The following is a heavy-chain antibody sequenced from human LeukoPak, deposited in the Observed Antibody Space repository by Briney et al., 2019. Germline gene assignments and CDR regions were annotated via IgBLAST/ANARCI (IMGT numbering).Heavy chain of an antibody. CDR3: ARGSRYSSSSYRTGYFDY. CDR2: INHSGST. CDR1: GGSFSGDD. Sequence: SEALSLTCAVYGGSFSGDDWSWIRQPPGKGLEWIGEINHSGSTNYNPSLKSRVTISVDTSKNQFSLKLSSVTAADTAVYYCARGSRYSSSSYRTGYFDYWGQGTLVTVSS. D-gene: IGHD6-6*01. V-gene: IGHV4-34*01. J-gene: IGHJ4*02.